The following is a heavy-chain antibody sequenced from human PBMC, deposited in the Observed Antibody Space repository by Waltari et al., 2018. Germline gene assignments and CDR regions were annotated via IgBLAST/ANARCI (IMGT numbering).Heavy chain of an antibody. Sequence: GAEVKKPGSSVKVSCKASGGTFSSYAISWVRQAPGQGLEWMGGIIPIFGTAIYAQKFQGRVTMTEDTSTDTAYMELSSLRSEDTAVYYCATGEQSGSIDYWGQGTLVTVSS. CDR2: IIPIFGTA. J-gene: IGHJ4*02. CDR3: ATGEQSGSIDY. CDR1: GGTFSSYA. D-gene: IGHD1-26*01. V-gene: IGHV1-69*06.